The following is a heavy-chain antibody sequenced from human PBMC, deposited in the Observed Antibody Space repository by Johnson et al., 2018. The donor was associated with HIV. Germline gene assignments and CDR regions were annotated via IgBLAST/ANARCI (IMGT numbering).Heavy chain of an antibody. Sequence: VQLVESGGGVVQPGGSLRLSCAASGFTFSSYAMQWVRKAPGKGLEYVSAISSKGGSTYYVNSVKGRFTISRDNSKNTLYLQRGSLRAEDMAVYYCAREGPEPWAFDIWGQGTLVTVSS. D-gene: IGHD1-14*01. CDR1: GFTFSSYA. J-gene: IGHJ3*02. V-gene: IGHV3-64*01. CDR2: ISSKGGST. CDR3: AREGPEPWAFDI.